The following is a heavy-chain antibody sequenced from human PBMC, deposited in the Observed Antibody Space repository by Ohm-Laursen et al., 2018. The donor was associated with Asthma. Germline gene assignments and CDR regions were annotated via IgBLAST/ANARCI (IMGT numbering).Heavy chain of an antibody. CDR1: GYTFTSYD. V-gene: IGHV1-69*13. Sequence: GPSAKASRKASGYTFTSYDINWVRQAPGQGLEWLGGINSVFGTSTYAQKFHYRFTITADESTSTVYMTLSCLTSEDTAVYYCARKAGSCITSNCYSLDFWGQGTLVTVSS. J-gene: IGHJ4*02. D-gene: IGHD2-15*01. CDR2: INSVFGTS. CDR3: ARKAGSCITSNCYSLDF.